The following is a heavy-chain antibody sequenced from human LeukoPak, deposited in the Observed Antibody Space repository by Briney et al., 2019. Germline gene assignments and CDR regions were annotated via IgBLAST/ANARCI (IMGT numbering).Heavy chain of an antibody. J-gene: IGHJ4*02. CDR2: INGDGSDT. D-gene: IGHD5-12*01. Sequence: GGSLRLSCAASGFTFGSYWMSWVRQAPGKGLVWVSRINGDGSDTTYADSVKGRFTISRDNAKNTLDLQMNSLRVEDTAVYFCARVYSGGVATIASPYYWGQGILVTVSS. CDR1: GFTFGSYW. V-gene: IGHV3-74*01. CDR3: ARVYSGGVATIASPYY.